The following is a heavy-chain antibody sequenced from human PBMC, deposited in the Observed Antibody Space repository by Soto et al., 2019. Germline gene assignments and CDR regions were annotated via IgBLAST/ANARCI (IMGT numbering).Heavy chain of an antibody. D-gene: IGHD6-19*01. CDR2: FDPEDGET. CDR3: ARAGGWSYKNWFDP. J-gene: IGHJ5*02. V-gene: IGHV1-24*01. Sequence: GASVKVACKVSGYTLTELSMHWVRQAPGKGLEWMGGFDPEDGETIYAQKFQGRVTMTEDTSTDTAYMELSRLRSDDTAVYYCARAGGWSYKNWFDPWGQGTLVTVSS. CDR1: GYTLTELS.